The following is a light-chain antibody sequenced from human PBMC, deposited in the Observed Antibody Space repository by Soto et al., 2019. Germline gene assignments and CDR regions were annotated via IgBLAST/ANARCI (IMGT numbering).Light chain of an antibody. CDR1: QSVTRN. CDR3: QQYHDWLPIT. V-gene: IGKV3-15*01. CDR2: HAS. Sequence: EIVLTQSPVTVSVSPGESVTLSCRASQSVTRNLAWHQQIPGQAPRLLVYHASVRATGIPARFSGSGSGTEFSLTISNLQSEDFAIYVCQQYHDWLPITFGQGTRLEIK. J-gene: IGKJ5*01.